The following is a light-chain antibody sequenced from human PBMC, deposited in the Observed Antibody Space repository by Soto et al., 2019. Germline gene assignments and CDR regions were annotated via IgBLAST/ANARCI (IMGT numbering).Light chain of an antibody. Sequence: QSVLTQPPSASGSPGQSVIISCTGTSSDVGGHDFVSWYQQFPGKAPKLVIYDVDKRPSGVPDRFSGSKSGNTASLTVSGLQAEDEADYYCSSYGGSNNLVFGGGTKLTVL. CDR2: DVD. J-gene: IGLJ2*01. CDR1: SSDVGGHDF. V-gene: IGLV2-8*01. CDR3: SSYGGSNNLV.